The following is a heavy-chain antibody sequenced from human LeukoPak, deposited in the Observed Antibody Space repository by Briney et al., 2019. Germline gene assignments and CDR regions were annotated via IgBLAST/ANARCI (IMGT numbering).Heavy chain of an antibody. D-gene: IGHD6-13*01. CDR2: IYYSGST. CDR3: ARDLRSSSWSWYFDL. J-gene: IGHJ2*01. V-gene: IGHV4-59*01. Sequence: SETLSLTCTVSGGSISSYYWSWIRQPPGKGLEWIGYIYYSGSTNYNPSLKSRVTISVDTSKNQFSLKLSSVTAADTAVYYCARDLRSSSWSWYFDLWGRGTLVTVSS. CDR1: GGSISSYY.